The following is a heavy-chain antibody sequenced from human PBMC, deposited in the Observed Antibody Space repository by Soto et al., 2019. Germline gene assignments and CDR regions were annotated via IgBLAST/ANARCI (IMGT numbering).Heavy chain of an antibody. D-gene: IGHD2-15*01. CDR3: GRQAGVVAPPGDDY. CDR1: GYPFSAFD. J-gene: IGHJ4*02. Sequence: QVQLVQSGAEVKKPGASVKVSCEASGYPFSAFDINWVRQAGGQGLEWMGWMNPDSGDTAVAQRFQDRITSTKASTITTAFMELSRLTADDAAVYFCGRQAGVVAPPGDDYWGQGTLVTVSS. V-gene: IGHV1-8*01. CDR2: MNPDSGDT.